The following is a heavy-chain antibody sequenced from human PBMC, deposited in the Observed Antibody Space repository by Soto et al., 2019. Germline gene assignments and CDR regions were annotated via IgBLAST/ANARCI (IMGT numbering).Heavy chain of an antibody. V-gene: IGHV4-39*01. Sequence: SETLSLTCTVSGGSISSSSYYWGWIRQPPGKGLEWIGSIYYSGSTYYNPSLKSRVTISVDTSKNQFSLKLSSVTAADTAVYYCGRYYYGSSGYYYFDYWGQGTLVTVSS. D-gene: IGHD3-22*01. CDR1: GGSISSSSYY. CDR2: IYYSGST. CDR3: GRYYYGSSGYYYFDY. J-gene: IGHJ4*02.